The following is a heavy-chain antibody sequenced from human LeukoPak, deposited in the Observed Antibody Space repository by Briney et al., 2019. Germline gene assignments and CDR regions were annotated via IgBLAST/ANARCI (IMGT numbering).Heavy chain of an antibody. J-gene: IGHJ4*02. D-gene: IGHD1-1*01. Sequence: PGGSLRLSCAASGFTFSDFYMTWIRQAPGKGLEWVSCISSSGSTIYYADSVKGRFTISRDNAKNSLYVQMNSLRAEDTAVYYCARQSTTRGIDYWGQGTLVTVSS. V-gene: IGHV3-11*04. CDR1: GFTFSDFY. CDR2: ISSSGSTI. CDR3: ARQSTTRGIDY.